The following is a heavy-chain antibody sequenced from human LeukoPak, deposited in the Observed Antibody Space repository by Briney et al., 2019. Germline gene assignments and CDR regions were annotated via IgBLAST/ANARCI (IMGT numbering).Heavy chain of an antibody. CDR3: ARDIVATTNDY. CDR1: GGTVSSYA. D-gene: IGHD5-12*01. CDR2: IIPILGIA. J-gene: IGHJ4*02. Sequence: SVKVSCKAAGGTVSSYARSWGRQAHGKGNEWMGRIIPILGIANYAQKFQGRVTITADKSTSTAYMELSSLRSEDTAVYYCARDIVATTNDYWGQGTLVTVSS. V-gene: IGHV1-69*04.